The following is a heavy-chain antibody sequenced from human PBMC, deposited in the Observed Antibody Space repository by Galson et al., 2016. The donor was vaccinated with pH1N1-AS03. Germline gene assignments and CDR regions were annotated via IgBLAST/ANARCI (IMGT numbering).Heavy chain of an antibody. CDR2: ISSRDDSI. CDR1: GFTFSYYS. J-gene: IGHJ4*02. D-gene: IGHD2-21*02. CDR3: ARIVTMSDFDS. Sequence: SLRLSCAASGFTFSYYSMNWVRQAPGKGLEWVSYISSRDDSIYYADSVKGRFSISRDNAKESLYLQMNSVRDEDTGVYYCARIVTMSDFDSWGQGTLVTVSS. V-gene: IGHV3-48*02.